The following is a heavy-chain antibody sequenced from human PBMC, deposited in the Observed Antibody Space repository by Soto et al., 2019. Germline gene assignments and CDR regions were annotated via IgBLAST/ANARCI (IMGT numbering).Heavy chain of an antibody. CDR1: GFTFDNYA. CDR3: ASPLNTGIYFDS. Sequence: AGSLRLSCTTSGFTFDNYAVSWIRQAPGKGLEWVSFISGSGDYTYYADSVRGRFTISRDNSQNTFYLQMTALRAEDTAMYFCASPLNTGIYFDSWGQGTLVTVSS. D-gene: IGHD2-8*02. V-gene: IGHV3-23*01. CDR2: ISGSGDYT. J-gene: IGHJ4*02.